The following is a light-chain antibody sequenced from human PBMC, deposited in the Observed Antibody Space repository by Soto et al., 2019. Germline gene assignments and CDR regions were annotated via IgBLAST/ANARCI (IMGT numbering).Light chain of an antibody. CDR2: DAS. CDR3: QQYNNYSPT. Sequence: EIQMTQSPSTLSAYVGDRVTITCRASQSITNWVAWYQQKPGRAPKLLIYDASNLESGVPSRFSGGGSGTDFTLTVSSLQPDDFATYYCQQYNNYSPTFGQGTKVDIK. V-gene: IGKV1-5*01. J-gene: IGKJ1*01. CDR1: QSITNW.